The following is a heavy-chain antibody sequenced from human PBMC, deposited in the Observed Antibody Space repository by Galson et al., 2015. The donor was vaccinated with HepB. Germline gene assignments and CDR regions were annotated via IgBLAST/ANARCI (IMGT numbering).Heavy chain of an antibody. CDR2: IWYDGSNK. J-gene: IGHJ4*02. CDR1: GFTFSSYG. D-gene: IGHD2-8*01. V-gene: IGHV3-33*01. CDR3: ARDISGYCTNGVCYSTGGFDY. Sequence: SLRLSCAASGFTFSSYGMHWVRQAPGKGLEWVAVIWYDGSNKYYADSVKGRFTISRDNSKNTLYLQMNSLRAEDTAVYYCARDISGYCTNGVCYSTGGFDYWGQGTLVTVSS.